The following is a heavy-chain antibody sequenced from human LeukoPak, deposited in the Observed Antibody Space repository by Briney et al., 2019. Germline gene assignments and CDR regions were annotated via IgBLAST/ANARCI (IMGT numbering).Heavy chain of an antibody. CDR3: AGIYGRGAFDI. V-gene: IGHV4-34*01. Sequence: SETLSLTCAVYGGSFSGYYWSWIRQTPGKGLEWIGEINHSGSTNYNPSLKSRVTISVDTSKNQFSLKLSSVTAADTAVYYCAGIYGRGAFDIWGQGTMVTVSS. CDR1: GGSFSGYY. D-gene: IGHD5-12*01. J-gene: IGHJ3*02. CDR2: INHSGST.